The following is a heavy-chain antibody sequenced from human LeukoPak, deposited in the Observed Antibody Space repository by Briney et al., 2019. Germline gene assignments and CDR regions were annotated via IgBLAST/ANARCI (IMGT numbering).Heavy chain of an antibody. J-gene: IGHJ6*02. V-gene: IGHV3-74*01. Sequence: GGSLRLSCAASGFTFSRYWMHWLRQAPGKGPVXXXRISTDGSSTSYADSVKGRFTISRDNGKNTLYLQLNSLRAEDTAVYYCASYLTSIPSGMDVWGQGTTVTVSS. CDR2: ISTDGSST. D-gene: IGHD2/OR15-2a*01. CDR1: GFTFSRYW. CDR3: ASYLTSIPSGMDV.